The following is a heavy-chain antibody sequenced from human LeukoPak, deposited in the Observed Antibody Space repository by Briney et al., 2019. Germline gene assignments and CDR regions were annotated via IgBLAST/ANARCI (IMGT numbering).Heavy chain of an antibody. J-gene: IGHJ4*02. Sequence: PSETLSLTCAVYGGSFGGYYWSWIRQPPGKGLEWIGEINHSGSTNYNPSLKSRVTISVDTSKNQFSLKLSSVTAADTAVYYCARAAYSGSYHSDYWGQGTLVTVSS. V-gene: IGHV4-34*01. CDR1: GGSFGGYY. D-gene: IGHD1-26*01. CDR2: INHSGST. CDR3: ARAAYSGSYHSDY.